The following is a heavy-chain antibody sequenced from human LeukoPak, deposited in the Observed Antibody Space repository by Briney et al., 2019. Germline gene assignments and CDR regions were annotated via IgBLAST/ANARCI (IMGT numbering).Heavy chain of an antibody. CDR2: IYYSGST. V-gene: IGHV4-39*01. CDR3: ARQIDPWPPFDL. Sequence: SETLSLTCTVSGGSISSSSYYWGWIRQPPGKGLEWIGSIYYSGSTYYNPSLKSRVTISVDTSKNQFSLKLSSVTAADTAVYYCARQIDPWPPFDLWGQGTLVTVSS. CDR1: GGSISSSSYY. J-gene: IGHJ5*02. D-gene: IGHD3-9*01.